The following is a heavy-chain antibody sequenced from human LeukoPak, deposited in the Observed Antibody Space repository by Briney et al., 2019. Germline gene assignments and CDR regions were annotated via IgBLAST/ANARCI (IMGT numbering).Heavy chain of an antibody. Sequence: GGSLRLSCAASGFAVSSNYMSWVRQAPGKGLEWVSVIYSGGSTYYADSVKGRFTISRDNSKNTLYLQMNSLRAEDTAVYYCARARSSYGYGDAFDIWGQGTMVTVSS. J-gene: IGHJ3*02. CDR1: GFAVSSNY. CDR3: ARARSSYGYGDAFDI. D-gene: IGHD5-18*01. V-gene: IGHV3-66*01. CDR2: IYSGGST.